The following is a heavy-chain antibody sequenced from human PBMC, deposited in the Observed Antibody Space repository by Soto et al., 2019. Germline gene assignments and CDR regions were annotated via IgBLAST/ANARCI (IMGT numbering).Heavy chain of an antibody. CDR3: ARVDIVVVQFDP. CDR1: GGSISSGGYY. CDR2: IYDSGST. Sequence: QVQLQESGPGLVKPSQTLSLTCTVSGGSISSGGYYWSWIRQHPGKGLEWIGYIYDSGSTHYNPSLMSRATISVDTSKNQFSLKLSSVTAADTAVYYCARVDIVVVQFDPWGQGTLITVSS. J-gene: IGHJ5*02. V-gene: IGHV4-31*03. D-gene: IGHD2-21*01.